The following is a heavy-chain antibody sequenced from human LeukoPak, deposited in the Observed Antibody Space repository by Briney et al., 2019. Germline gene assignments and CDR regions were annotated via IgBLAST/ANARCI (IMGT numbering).Heavy chain of an antibody. Sequence: GGSLRLSCAASGFTFDDYGMNWVRQAPGKGLEWVSGITWSGGSTGYTDSVKGRFTISRDNAKPSLYLQMNSLRAEDTALYYCARDLLRFGELWENWFDPWGQGTLVTVSS. J-gene: IGHJ5*02. D-gene: IGHD3-10*01. CDR1: GFTFDDYG. CDR3: ARDLLRFGELWENWFDP. CDR2: ITWSGGST. V-gene: IGHV3-20*04.